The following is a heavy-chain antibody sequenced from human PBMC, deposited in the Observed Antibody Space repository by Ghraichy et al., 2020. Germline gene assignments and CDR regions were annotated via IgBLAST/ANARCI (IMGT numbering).Heavy chain of an antibody. V-gene: IGHV1-18*01. Sequence: ASVKVSCKASGYRFTRHGISWVRQAPGQGLEWMGWISTNTGDTNYAQSLQDRVTMTTDTSTGTVYMELRSLRSDDTAVYYCAREGTYDDVSRGTNDYYGLDVWGQGTTVTVSS. CDR3: AREGTYDDVSRGTNDYYGLDV. CDR1: GYRFTRHG. D-gene: IGHD3-3*01. CDR2: ISTNTGDT. J-gene: IGHJ6*02.